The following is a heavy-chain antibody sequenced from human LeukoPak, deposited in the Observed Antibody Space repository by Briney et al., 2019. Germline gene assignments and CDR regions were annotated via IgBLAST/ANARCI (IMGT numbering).Heavy chain of an antibody. CDR1: GGSISSSSYY. CDR3: ARGTHDYGDYGTFDY. J-gene: IGHJ4*02. V-gene: IGHV4-39*01. CDR2: IYYSGST. D-gene: IGHD4-17*01. Sequence: SETLSLTCTVSGGSISSSSYYWGWIRQPPGKGLEWIGSIYYSGSTYYNPSLKSRVTISVDTSKNQFSLKLSSVTAADTAVYYCARGTHDYGDYGTFDYWGQGTLVTVSS.